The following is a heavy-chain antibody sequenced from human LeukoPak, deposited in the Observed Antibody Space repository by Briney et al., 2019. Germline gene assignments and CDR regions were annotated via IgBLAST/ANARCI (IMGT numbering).Heavy chain of an antibody. V-gene: IGHV3-15*01. CDR1: GFTFSNAW. CDR2: IKSKTDGGTT. Sequence: GGSLRLSCAVSGFTFSNAWMTWVRQAPGKGLEWVGRIKSKTDGGTTHYAAPVQGRFTISRDDSENTLYLQMNSLKTEDTAVYYCATEWEIPHFLGVDVWGQGTTVTVS. CDR3: ATEWEIPHFLGVDV. J-gene: IGHJ6*02. D-gene: IGHD1-26*01.